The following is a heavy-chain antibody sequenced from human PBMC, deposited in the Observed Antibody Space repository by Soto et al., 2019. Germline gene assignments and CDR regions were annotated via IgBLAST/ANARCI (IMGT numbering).Heavy chain of an antibody. Sequence: SETLSLTCTVSGGSISRYYWSWIRQPPGKGLEWIGYIYYSGSTNYNPSLKSRVTISVDTSKNQFSLKLSSVTAADTAVYYCGRGDYGDVNFDYWGQGTLVTVSS. D-gene: IGHD4-17*01. CDR2: IYYSGST. J-gene: IGHJ4*02. V-gene: IGHV4-59*01. CDR3: GRGDYGDVNFDY. CDR1: GGSISRYY.